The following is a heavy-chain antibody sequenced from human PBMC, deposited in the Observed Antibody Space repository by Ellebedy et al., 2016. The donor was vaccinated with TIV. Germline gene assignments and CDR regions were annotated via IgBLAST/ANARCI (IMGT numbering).Heavy chain of an antibody. CDR2: ISRSGDI. D-gene: IGHD3-3*01. J-gene: IGHJ4*02. CDR1: GFTLSSYT. CDR3: ARGGYYTFEY. V-gene: IGHV3-21*01. Sequence: PGGSLRLSCAASGFTLSSYTMKWVRQAPGKGLEWVSSISRSGDIYYSDLVKGRFTISRDNAENSLYLQMDSLRAEETAVYYCARGGYYTFEYWGRGTLVTVSS.